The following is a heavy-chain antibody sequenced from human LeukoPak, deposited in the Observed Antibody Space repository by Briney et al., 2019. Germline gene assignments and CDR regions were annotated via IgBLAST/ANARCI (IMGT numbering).Heavy chain of an antibody. V-gene: IGHV3-64*01. D-gene: IGHD2-15*01. Sequence: GGSLRLSCAASGFTFSIYTMTWVRQAPGKGLEYVSTISSNGGITYYANSVEGRFTISRDNSKNTLYLQMSSLRAEDTAVYFCVRGYSFGPYGMDVWGQGTTVTVSS. CDR1: GFTFSIYT. J-gene: IGHJ6*02. CDR2: ISSNGGIT. CDR3: VRGYSFGPYGMDV.